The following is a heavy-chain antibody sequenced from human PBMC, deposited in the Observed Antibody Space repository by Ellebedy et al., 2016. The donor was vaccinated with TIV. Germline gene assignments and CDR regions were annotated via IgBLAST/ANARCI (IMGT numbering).Heavy chain of an antibody. CDR1: GFTFSSYG. D-gene: IGHD3-9*01. CDR2: ISYDGSNK. CDR3: ARHHNEYFIDH. V-gene: IGHV3-30*03. Sequence: PGGSLRLSCAASGFTFSSYGMHWVRQAPGKGLEWVAVISYDGSNKYYADSVKGRFTISRDNSKNTLYLQMNSLRAEDTAVYYCARHHNEYFIDHWGQGTLVTVSS. J-gene: IGHJ4*02.